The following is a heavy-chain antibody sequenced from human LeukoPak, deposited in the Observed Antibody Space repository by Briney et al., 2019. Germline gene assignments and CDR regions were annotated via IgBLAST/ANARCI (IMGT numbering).Heavy chain of an antibody. CDR1: GYTFTSYA. J-gene: IGHJ6*02. D-gene: IGHD2-21*01. CDR2: INAGNGNT. CDR3: AREFLGFGGDGDELHTTYGMDV. Sequence: EASVKVSCKASGYTFTSYAMHWVRQAPGQRLEWMGWINAGNGNTKYSQKFQGRVTITRDTSASTAYMELSSLRSEDTAVYYCAREFLGFGGDGDELHTTYGMDVWGQGTTVTVSS. V-gene: IGHV1-3*01.